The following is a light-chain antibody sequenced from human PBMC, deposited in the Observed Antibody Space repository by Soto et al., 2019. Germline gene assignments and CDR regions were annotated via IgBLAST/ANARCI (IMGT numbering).Light chain of an antibody. V-gene: IGKV3D-15*01. CDR2: GAS. CDR1: QSVSSN. J-gene: IGKJ1*01. CDR3: QQYNDWPRT. Sequence: ESVLTHSPGTLSLSPCERATLSCSASQSVSSNYLAWYQQKPGQAPRLLIYGASTRATGIPDRFSGSGSGTEFTLTISSLQSEDFAVYYCQQYNDWPRTFGQGTKVDIK.